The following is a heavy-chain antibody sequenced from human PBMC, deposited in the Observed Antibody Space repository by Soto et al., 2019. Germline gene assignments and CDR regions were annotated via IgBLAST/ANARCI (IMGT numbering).Heavy chain of an antibody. V-gene: IGHV4-61*01. D-gene: IGHD2-2*01. J-gene: IGHJ4*02. Sequence: SETLSLTCTVSGDSVSSGLYYWGWVRQPPGKGLEWIGYIYYSGSTNYNPSLENRVTMSLATSKNQFSLRLRSVTAEDMAVYYCARTYCSSTSCPVDYWGQGTLVTVSS. CDR2: IYYSGST. CDR1: GDSVSSGLYY. CDR3: ARTYCSSTSCPVDY.